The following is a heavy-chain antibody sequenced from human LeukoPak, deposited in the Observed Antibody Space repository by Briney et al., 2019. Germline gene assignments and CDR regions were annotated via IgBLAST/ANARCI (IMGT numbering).Heavy chain of an antibody. Sequence: GGSLRLSCTASGFTFGDYAMSWVRQAPGKGLEWVGFIRSKAYGGTTEYAASVKGRFTISRDDSKSIAYLQMNSLKTEDTAVYYCTRGLHTWEQLFDYWGQGTLVTVSS. V-gene: IGHV3-49*04. CDR2: IRSKAYGGTT. CDR3: TRGLHTWEQLFDY. J-gene: IGHJ4*02. D-gene: IGHD1-26*01. CDR1: GFTFGDYA.